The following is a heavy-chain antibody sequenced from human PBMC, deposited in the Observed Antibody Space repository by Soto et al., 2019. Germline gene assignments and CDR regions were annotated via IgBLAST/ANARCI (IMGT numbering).Heavy chain of an antibody. D-gene: IGHD2-2*01. V-gene: IGHV4-39*01. J-gene: IGHJ6*02. Sequence: SETLSLTCTDPGGSISSSSYYWGWIRHPPGKGLEWIGSIYYSGSTYYNPSLKSRVTISVDTSKNQFSLKLSSVTAADTAVYYCAPTPRPAAMRGSYYYYGMDVWGQGTTVT. CDR1: GGSISSSSYY. CDR3: APTPRPAAMRGSYYYYGMDV. CDR2: IYYSGST.